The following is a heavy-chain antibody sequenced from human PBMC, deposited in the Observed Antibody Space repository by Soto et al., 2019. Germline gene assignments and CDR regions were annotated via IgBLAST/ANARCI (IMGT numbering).Heavy chain of an antibody. V-gene: IGHV3-74*01. CDR1: GLIFRDFW. CDR3: LRDLNSPFNGFNRGWFDA. Sequence: EVPLVESGGGLVHPGGSLRLSCAASGLIFRDFWMHWVRQAPGKGLVWVSRIDHDGTSTTYADSVKVRFTISRDNAKYTLYLQMYILTVDDSAVYYCLRDLNSPFNGFNRGWFDAWGLGSRVTVSS. CDR2: IDHDGTST. J-gene: IGHJ5*02. D-gene: IGHD2-8*01.